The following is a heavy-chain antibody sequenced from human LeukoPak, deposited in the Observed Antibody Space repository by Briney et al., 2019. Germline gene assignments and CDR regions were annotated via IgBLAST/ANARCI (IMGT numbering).Heavy chain of an antibody. CDR2: IYHSGST. CDR1: SYSISSGYY. CDR3: ARVPHGETIFGVVLYRFDP. J-gene: IGHJ5*02. V-gene: IGHV4-38-2*02. Sequence: PSETLSLTCTVSSYSISSGYYWGWIRQPPGKGLEWIGSIYHSGSTYYNPSLKSRVTISVDTSKNQFSLKLSSVTTADTAVYYCARVPHGETIFGVVLYRFDPWGQGTLVTVFS. D-gene: IGHD3-3*01.